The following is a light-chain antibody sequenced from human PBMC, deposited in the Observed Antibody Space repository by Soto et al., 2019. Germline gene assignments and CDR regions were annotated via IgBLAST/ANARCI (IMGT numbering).Light chain of an antibody. J-gene: IGKJ3*01. CDR3: QELGT. V-gene: IGKV1-9*01. CDR1: QGLRSY. Sequence: DSQLTQSPSSLSASVGDRVTITCRASQGLRSYLAWYQQKPGKAPKLLIYEASTLQTGVPPRFSGSGSGTEFTLTIGSLQPEDFATYYCQELGTFGPGTKVDIK. CDR2: EAS.